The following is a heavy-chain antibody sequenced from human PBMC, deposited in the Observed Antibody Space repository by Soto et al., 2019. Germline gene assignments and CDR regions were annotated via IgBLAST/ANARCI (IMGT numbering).Heavy chain of an antibody. J-gene: IGHJ4*02. CDR2: IYYSGST. CDR3: ARAPGTIHDY. D-gene: IGHD6-13*01. V-gene: IGHV4-59*01. CDR1: GGSISSYY. Sequence: PSETLSLTCTVSGGSISSYYWSWIRQPPGKGLEWIGYIYYSGSTNYNPSLKSRVTISVDTSKNQFSLKLSSVTAADTAVYYCARAPGTIHDYGGQGTLVTVSS.